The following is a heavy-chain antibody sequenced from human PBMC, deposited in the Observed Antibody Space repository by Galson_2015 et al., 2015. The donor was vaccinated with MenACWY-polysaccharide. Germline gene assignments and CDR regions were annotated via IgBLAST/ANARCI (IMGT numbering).Heavy chain of an antibody. J-gene: IGHJ4*02. CDR3: TRDRPIDY. D-gene: IGHD6-6*01. CDR2: IRCKASGETT. V-gene: IGHV3-49*04. Sequence: SLRLSCAASGFTFGDYAMAWVRQAPGQGLEWVGFIRCKASGETTGYAASVKGRFTISSDDSKSTAYLQMNSLQTEDTGIYYCTRDRPIDYWGQGTLVTVSS. CDR1: GFTFGDYA.